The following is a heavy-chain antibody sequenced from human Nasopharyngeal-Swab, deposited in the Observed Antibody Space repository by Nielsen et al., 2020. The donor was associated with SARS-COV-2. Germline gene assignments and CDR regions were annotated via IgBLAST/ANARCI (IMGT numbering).Heavy chain of an antibody. Sequence: GESLKISCATSGFTFSSYAMHWVRQAPGKGLEWVAVISHDGSDKFYADSVKGRVSISRDTSRSTLYLQLNSLRAEDTALYYCAKADRGGSYFSQYYYYMDVWGTGTTVTVSS. V-gene: IGHV3-30*18. CDR1: GFTFSSYA. CDR2: ISHDGSDK. CDR3: AKADRGGSYFSQYYYYMDV. D-gene: IGHD1-26*01. J-gene: IGHJ6*03.